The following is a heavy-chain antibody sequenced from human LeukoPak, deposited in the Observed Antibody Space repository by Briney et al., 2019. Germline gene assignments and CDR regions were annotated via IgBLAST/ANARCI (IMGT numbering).Heavy chain of an antibody. CDR1: GFTFSNYY. CDR3: ARFMVSGIYSPDD. CDR2: ITSTGSYT. D-gene: IGHD3-10*01. Sequence: GGSLRLSCAASGFTFSNYYMSWIRQTPGKGLEWISYITSTGSYTHYADSVKGRFTMSRDNARNSLYLQMNSLSPEDTAVYYCARFMVSGIYSPDDWGQGTLVTASS. V-gene: IGHV3-11*03. J-gene: IGHJ4*02.